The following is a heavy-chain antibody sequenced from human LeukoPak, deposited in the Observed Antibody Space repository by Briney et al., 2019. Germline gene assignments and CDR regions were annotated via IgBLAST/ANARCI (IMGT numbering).Heavy chain of an antibody. CDR2: IKSKTYGGTT. Sequence: GGSLRLSCAASGFTFSNAWMSWVRHAPGKGLEWVGRIKSKTYGGTTDYAAPVRGRFTISRDDSKTTLYLQMNSLKTEDTAVYYCTRAARGYSSVFDYWGQGTLVTVSS. D-gene: IGHD5-18*01. CDR1: GFTFSNAW. J-gene: IGHJ4*02. V-gene: IGHV3-15*01. CDR3: TRAARGYSSVFDY.